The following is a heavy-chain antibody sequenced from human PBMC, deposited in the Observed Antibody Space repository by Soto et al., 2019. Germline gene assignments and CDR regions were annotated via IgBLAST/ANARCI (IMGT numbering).Heavy chain of an antibody. CDR3: ARSDYYDSSGYYPLGRPFDY. CDR2: ISYDGSNK. V-gene: IGHV3-30-3*01. D-gene: IGHD3-22*01. CDR1: GFTFSSYA. J-gene: IGHJ4*02. Sequence: PGGSLRLSCAASGFTFSSYAMHWVRQAPGKGLEWVAVISYDGSNKYYADSVKGRFTISRDNSKNTLYLQMNSLRAEDTAVYYCARSDYYDSSGYYPLGRPFDYWGQGTLVTV.